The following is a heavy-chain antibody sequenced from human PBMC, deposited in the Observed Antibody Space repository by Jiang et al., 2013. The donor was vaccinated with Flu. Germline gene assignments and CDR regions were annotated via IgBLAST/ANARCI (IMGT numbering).Heavy chain of an antibody. J-gene: IGHJ4*02. D-gene: IGHD1-26*01. Sequence: SSGYVLGRGSGQPPREGGVEWIGSIYHMGPPTTPRPSKSRVTISVDTSKNQFSLNLSSVTAADTAVYYCARAQKYSGFELPYFVYWGQGILVTVSS. CDR3: ARAQKYSGFELPYFVY. V-gene: IGHV4-38-2*02. CDR2: IYHMGPP. CDR1: SSGYV.